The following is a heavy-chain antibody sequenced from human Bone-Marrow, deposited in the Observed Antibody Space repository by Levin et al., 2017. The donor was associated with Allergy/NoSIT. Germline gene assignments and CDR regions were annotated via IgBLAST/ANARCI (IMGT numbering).Heavy chain of an antibody. CDR3: ARSYSCGSTYYGMDV. J-gene: IGHJ6*02. D-gene: IGHD5-18*01. CDR2: IYPGDSDT. V-gene: IGHV5-51*01. Sequence: GESLKISCKGSGYSFTSYWIGWVRQMPGKGLEWMGIIYPGDSDTRYSPSFQGQVTISADKSISTAYLQWSSLKASDTAMYYCARSYSCGSTYYGMDVWGQGTTVTVSS. CDR1: GYSFTSYW.